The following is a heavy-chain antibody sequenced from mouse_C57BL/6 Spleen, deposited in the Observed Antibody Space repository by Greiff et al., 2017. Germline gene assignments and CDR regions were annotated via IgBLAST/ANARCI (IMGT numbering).Heavy chain of an antibody. CDR3: VRHSNYGYFDV. CDR2: IRSKSNNYAT. D-gene: IGHD2-5*01. V-gene: IGHV10-1*01. J-gene: IGHJ1*03. CDR1: GFSFNTYA. Sequence: EVQRVESGGGLVQPKGSLKLSCAASGFSFNTYAMNWVRQAPGKGLEWVARIRSKSNNYATYYADSVKDRFTISRDDSESMLYLQMNNLKTEDTAMYYCVRHSNYGYFDVWGTGTTVTVSS.